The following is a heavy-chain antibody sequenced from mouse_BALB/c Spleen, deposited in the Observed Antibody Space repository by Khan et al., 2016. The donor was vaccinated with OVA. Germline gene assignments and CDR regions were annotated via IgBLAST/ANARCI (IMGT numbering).Heavy chain of an antibody. J-gene: IGHJ2*01. CDR3: ARTTYYFDY. V-gene: IGHV1-9*01. Sequence: QVQLQQSGAEVMKPGASVKISCKATGYTFSSYWIEWVKQKPGHGLEWIGEILPGSGSTNYNEKFKGKATFTADTSSNTAYMQLSSLTSEDSAVYYCARTTYYFDYWGQGTTLTVSS. CDR1: GYTFSSYW. CDR2: ILPGSGST.